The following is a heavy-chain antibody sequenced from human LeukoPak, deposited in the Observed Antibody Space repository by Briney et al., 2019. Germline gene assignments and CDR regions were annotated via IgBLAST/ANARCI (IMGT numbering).Heavy chain of an antibody. D-gene: IGHD3-10*01. J-gene: IGHJ5*02. CDR2: ISGSGGST. CDR3: AKKGDLWRGRRGNWFDP. CDR1: GFTFSSYA. V-gene: IGHV3-23*01. Sequence: PGGSLRLSCAASGFTFSSYAMSWVRQAPGKGLEWVSAISGSGGSTYYADSVKGRFTISRDNSKNTLYLQMNSLRAEDTAVYYCAKKGDLWRGRRGNWFDPWGQGTLVTVSS.